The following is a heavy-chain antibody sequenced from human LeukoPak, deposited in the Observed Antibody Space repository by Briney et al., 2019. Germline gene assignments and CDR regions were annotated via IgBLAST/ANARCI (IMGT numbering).Heavy chain of an antibody. Sequence: GESLKISCKASGYSFTNYWIGWVRQMPRKGLEWMGIIYAGDSDTRFSPSFQGRVTISVDDSISTAYLQWGTLRASDTAVYYCARSLESADFDYWGQGTRVTVSS. CDR3: ARSLESADFDY. CDR1: GYSFTNYW. CDR2: IYAGDSDT. D-gene: IGHD1-1*01. V-gene: IGHV5-51*01. J-gene: IGHJ4*02.